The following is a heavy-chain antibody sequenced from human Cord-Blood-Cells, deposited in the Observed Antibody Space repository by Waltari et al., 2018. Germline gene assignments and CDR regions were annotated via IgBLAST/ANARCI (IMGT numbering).Heavy chain of an antibody. CDR3: ARDRGGYCSSTSCYFDY. V-gene: IGHV3-30*04. J-gene: IGHJ4*02. Sequence: GLEWVAVISYDGSNKYYADSVKGRFTISRDNSKNTLYLQMNSLRAEVTAVYYCARDRGGYCSSTSCYFDYWGQGTLVTVSS. D-gene: IGHD2-2*01. CDR2: ISYDGSNK.